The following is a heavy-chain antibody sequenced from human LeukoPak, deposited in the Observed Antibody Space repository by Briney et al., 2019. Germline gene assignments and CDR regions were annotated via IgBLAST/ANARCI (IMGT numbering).Heavy chain of an antibody. J-gene: IGHJ4*02. CDR3: ARDAIVRDYSNSDY. D-gene: IGHD4-11*01. Sequence: ASVKVSCKASGYTFTGYYLHWVRQAPGQGLEWMGWINPNSGGTNYAQKFQGRVTMTRDTSISTAYMELSRLTSDDTAVYYCARDAIVRDYSNSDYWGQGTLVTVSS. V-gene: IGHV1-2*02. CDR2: INPNSGGT. CDR1: GYTFTGYY.